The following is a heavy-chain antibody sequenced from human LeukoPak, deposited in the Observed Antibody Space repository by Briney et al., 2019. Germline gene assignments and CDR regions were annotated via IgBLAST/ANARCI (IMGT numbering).Heavy chain of an antibody. CDR1: GGSISSYY. CDR3: ARRYGDY. J-gene: IGHJ4*02. V-gene: IGHV4-59*01. D-gene: IGHD4-17*01. Sequence: SETLSLTCTFSGGSISSYYWSWIREPPGKGLEWIGYIYYSGSNKYNPSLKSRVTISVDTSKNQFSLKLSSVTAADTAVYYCARRYGDYWGQGTLVTVSS. CDR2: IYYSGSN.